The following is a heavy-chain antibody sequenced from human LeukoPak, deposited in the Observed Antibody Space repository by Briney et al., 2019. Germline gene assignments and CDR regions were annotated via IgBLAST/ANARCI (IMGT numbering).Heavy chain of an antibody. D-gene: IGHD6-13*01. CDR2: TGWNSGSI. CDR1: GFTFDDYA. CDR3: AKLTYSSIVVRRDAFDI. J-gene: IGHJ3*02. V-gene: IGHV3-9*01. Sequence: GGSLRLSCAASGFTFDDYAMHSVRQAPGKGLEWVSGTGWNSGSIGYADSVKGRFTISRDNAKNSLYLQMNSLRAEDTALYYCAKLTYSSIVVRRDAFDIWGQGTMVTVSS.